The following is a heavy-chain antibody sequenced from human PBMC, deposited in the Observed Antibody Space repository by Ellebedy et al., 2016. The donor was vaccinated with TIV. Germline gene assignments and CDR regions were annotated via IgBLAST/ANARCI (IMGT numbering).Heavy chain of an antibody. J-gene: IGHJ6*02. CDR3: ARGGSLLWFSGMDV. D-gene: IGHD3-10*01. V-gene: IGHV3-53*01. CDR1: GFSVSNND. Sequence: PGGSLRLSCAASGFSVSNNDMNWVRQAPGKGLEWVSVIFRGGTTYYADSVKGRFTISKDKTANTLFLQMNDLRAGDTAVYYCARGGSLLWFSGMDVWGQGTTVTVSS. CDR2: IFRGGTT.